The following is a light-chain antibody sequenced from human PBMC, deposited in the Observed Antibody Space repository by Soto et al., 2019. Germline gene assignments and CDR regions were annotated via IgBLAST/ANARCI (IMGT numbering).Light chain of an antibody. J-gene: IGKJ2*01. CDR1: QDIRSW. V-gene: IGKV1-12*01. Sequence: DVQMTQSPSSVSASVGDRVTITCRASQDIRSWLTWYQQKPGQAPKLLIYDASTLQNGVPSRFSGSGSGTDFTLTISGLQPEDFAPYYCQQANGFPHTVGQGTRLDIK. CDR3: QQANGFPHT. CDR2: DAS.